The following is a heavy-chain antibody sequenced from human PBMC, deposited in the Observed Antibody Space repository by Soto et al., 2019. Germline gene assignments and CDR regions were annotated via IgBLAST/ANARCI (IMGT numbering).Heavy chain of an antibody. V-gene: IGHV3-30-3*01. Sequence: QPGGSLRLSCAASGFTFSSYATPWVRQAPGKGLEWVAVISYDGSNKYYADSVKGRFTISRDNSKNTLYLQMNSLRAEDTAVYYCARPSMVGATYFHYWGQGTLVTVSS. CDR3: ARPSMVGATYFHY. CDR1: GFTFSSYA. CDR2: ISYDGSNK. J-gene: IGHJ4*02. D-gene: IGHD1-26*01.